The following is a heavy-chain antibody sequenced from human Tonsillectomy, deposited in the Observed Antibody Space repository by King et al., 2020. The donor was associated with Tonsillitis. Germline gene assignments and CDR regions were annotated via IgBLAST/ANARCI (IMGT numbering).Heavy chain of an antibody. V-gene: IGHV4-34*01. D-gene: IGHD3-3*01. Sequence: VQLQQWGAGLLKPSETLSLTCAVYGGSFSGYYWSWIRQPPGKGLEWIGEINHSGSTNYNPSLKSRVTISVDTSKNQFSLKLSSVTAADTAVYYCARCRREGLLWLTAFDYWGQGTLVTVSS. J-gene: IGHJ4*02. CDR1: GGSFSGYY. CDR3: ARCRREGLLWLTAFDY. CDR2: INHSGST.